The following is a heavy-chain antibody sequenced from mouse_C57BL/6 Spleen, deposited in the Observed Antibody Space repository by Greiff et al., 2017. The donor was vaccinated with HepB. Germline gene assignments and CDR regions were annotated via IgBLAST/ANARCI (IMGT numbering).Heavy chain of an antibody. J-gene: IGHJ2*01. D-gene: IGHD3-1*01. CDR3: ARSGDLFDY. V-gene: IGHV1-76*01. Sequence: VKLVESGAELVRPGASVKLSCKASGYTFTDYYINWVKQRPGQGLEWIARIYPGSGNTYYNEKFKGKATLTAEKSSSTAYMQLSSLTSEDSAVYFCARSGDLFDYWGQGTTLTVSS. CDR1: GYTFTDYY. CDR2: IYPGSGNT.